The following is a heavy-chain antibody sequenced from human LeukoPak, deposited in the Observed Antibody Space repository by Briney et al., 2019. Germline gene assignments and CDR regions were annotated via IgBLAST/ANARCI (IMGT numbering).Heavy chain of an antibody. CDR1: GYTFTSHG. D-gene: IGHD2-2*01. Sequence: ASVKVSCKASGYTFTSHGISWVRQAPGQGLEWMGWISAYNGNTNYAQKLQGRVTMTTDTSTSTAYMELRSLRSDDTAVYYCARSYSSGSTSRWDPTGTWFDPWGQGTLVTVSS. V-gene: IGHV1-18*01. CDR2: ISAYNGNT. J-gene: IGHJ5*02. CDR3: ARSYSSGSTSRWDPTGTWFDP.